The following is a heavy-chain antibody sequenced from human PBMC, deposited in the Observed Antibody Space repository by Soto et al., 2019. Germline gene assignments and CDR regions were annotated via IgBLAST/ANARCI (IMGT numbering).Heavy chain of an antibody. CDR2: INPSGGST. CDR1: GYTFTSYY. J-gene: IGHJ4*02. CDR3: ARGPGVLMVYEQIGYIDY. Sequence: ASVKVSCKASGYTFTSYYMHWVRQAPGQGLEWMGIINPSGGSTSYAQKFQGRVTMTRDTSTSTVYMELSSLRSEDTAVYYCARGPGVLMVYEQIGYIDYWGQGTLVTVSS. V-gene: IGHV1-46*01. D-gene: IGHD2-8*01.